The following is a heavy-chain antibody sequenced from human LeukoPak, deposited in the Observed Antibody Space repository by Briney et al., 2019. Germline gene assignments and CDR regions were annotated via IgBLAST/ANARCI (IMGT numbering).Heavy chain of an antibody. V-gene: IGHV3-74*01. CDR1: GFTFSGYW. D-gene: IGHD3-22*01. CDR3: ARDKGYITMISLGPAFDI. J-gene: IGHJ3*02. CDR2: IDNDGHGI. Sequence: PGGSLRLSCATSGFTFSGYWMHWVRQGPEKGLELVSRIDNDGHGIIYADSVKGRFTTSRDNAKNTLYLQMNSLRVEDTAVYYCARDKGYITMISLGPAFDIWGQGTMVTVSS.